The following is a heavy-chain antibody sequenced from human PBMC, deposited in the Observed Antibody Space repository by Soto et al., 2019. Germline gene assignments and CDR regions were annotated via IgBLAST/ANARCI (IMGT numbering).Heavy chain of an antibody. V-gene: IGHV4-31*03. Sequence: KASETLSLTCTVSGGSISSGGSYWSWIRQHPGRGLEWIGYIYHSGNTYCDPSLKSRVTISVDTSKNQFSLKLSSVTAADTAVYYCARVGDYDFWSGWDLVAAFDIWGQGTMVTVSS. CDR3: ARVGDYDFWSGWDLVAAFDI. D-gene: IGHD3-3*01. J-gene: IGHJ3*02. CDR2: IYHSGNT. CDR1: GGSISSGGSY.